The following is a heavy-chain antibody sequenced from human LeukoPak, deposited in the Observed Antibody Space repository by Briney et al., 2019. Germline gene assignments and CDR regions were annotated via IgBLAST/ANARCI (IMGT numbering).Heavy chain of an antibody. CDR3: ATDSTTVPGRDY. V-gene: IGHV3-66*01. CDR1: GFTVNSNY. Sequence: GGSLRLSCGSSGFTVNSNYMTWVRQAPGKGLEWVSVIYSGGDTFYADSVKGRFTISRDNSKNTLYLQMNNLRAEDTTVYYCATDSTTVPGRDYWGQGALVTVSS. D-gene: IGHD6-19*01. CDR2: IYSGGDT. J-gene: IGHJ4*02.